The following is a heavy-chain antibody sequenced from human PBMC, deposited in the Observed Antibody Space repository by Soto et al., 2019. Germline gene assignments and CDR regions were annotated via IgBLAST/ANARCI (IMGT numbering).Heavy chain of an antibody. V-gene: IGHV1-69*13. Sequence: SVKVSCKASGGTFSSYTISWVRQAPGQGLEWMGRIIPIFGTANYAQKFQGRVTITADESTSTAYMELSSLRSEDTAVYYCAREGDIVVVPAAMPWFDPWGQGTLVTVSS. J-gene: IGHJ5*02. D-gene: IGHD2-2*01. CDR3: AREGDIVVVPAAMPWFDP. CDR1: GGTFSSYT. CDR2: IIPIFGTA.